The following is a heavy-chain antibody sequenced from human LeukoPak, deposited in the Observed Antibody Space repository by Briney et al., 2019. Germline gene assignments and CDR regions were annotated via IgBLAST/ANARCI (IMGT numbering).Heavy chain of an antibody. V-gene: IGHV1-18*01. CDR2: ISGYNGNT. CDR1: GYTFTSYG. D-gene: IGHD3-10*01. J-gene: IGHJ4*02. CDR3: ARPITMVRGGHFDY. Sequence: ASVKVSCRASGYTFTSYGITWMRQAPGQGLEWMGWISGYNGNTNHKTLYAQKFQGRLTMTTDTSTSTAYMELRSLRSDDTAVYYCARPITMVRGGHFDYWGQGTLVTVSS.